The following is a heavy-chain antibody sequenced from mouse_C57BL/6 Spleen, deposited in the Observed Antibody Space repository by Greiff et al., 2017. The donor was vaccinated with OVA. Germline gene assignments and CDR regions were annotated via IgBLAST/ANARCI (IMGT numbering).Heavy chain of an antibody. CDR1: GYSFTDYN. CDR3: ARGRYYFDY. CDR2: LNPNYGTT. V-gene: IGHV1-39*01. Sequence: LVESGPELVKPGASVKISCKASGYSFTDYNMNWVKQSNGKSLEWIGVLNPNYGTTSYNQKFKGKATLTVDQSSSTAYMQLNSQTSEDSAVYYCARGRYYFDYWGQGTTLTVSS. J-gene: IGHJ2*01.